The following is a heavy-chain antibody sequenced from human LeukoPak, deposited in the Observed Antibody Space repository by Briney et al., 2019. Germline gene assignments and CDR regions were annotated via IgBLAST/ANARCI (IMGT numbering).Heavy chain of an antibody. CDR3: SRARYSSNIAAGNYSYHYYMDV. D-gene: IGHD6-13*01. CDR1: GGTFSSYA. Sequence: SVKVSCKASGGTFSSYAISWVRQAPGQGLEWMGGIIPTFGTANYAQKFQGRVTITADKSTSTAYMELSSLRSEDTAVYYCSRARYSSNIAAGNYSYHYYMDVWGKGTTVTVSS. V-gene: IGHV1-69*06. J-gene: IGHJ6*03. CDR2: IIPTFGTA.